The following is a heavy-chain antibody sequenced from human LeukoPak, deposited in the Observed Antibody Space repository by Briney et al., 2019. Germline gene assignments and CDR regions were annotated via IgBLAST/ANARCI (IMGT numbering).Heavy chain of an antibody. CDR1: GLTFSSYS. CDR2: ISSSSSTI. D-gene: IGHD4-17*01. J-gene: IGHJ4*02. CDR3: ASYGDYSPFDY. V-gene: IGHV3-48*01. Sequence: GGSLRLSCGASGLTFSSYSMNWVRQAPGKGLEWVSYISSSSSTIYYADSVKGRFTISRDNAKNSLYLQMNSLRAEDTAVYYCASYGDYSPFDYWGQGTLVTVSS.